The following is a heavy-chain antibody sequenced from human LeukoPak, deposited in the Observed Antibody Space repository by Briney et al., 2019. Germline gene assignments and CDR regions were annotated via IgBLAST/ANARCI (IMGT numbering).Heavy chain of an antibody. Sequence: GGSLRLSCAASGFTFSSYAMSWVRQAPGKGLEWVSVIYSGGSTYYADSVKGRFTISRDNSKNTLYLQMNSLRAEDTAVYYCARDTLDYGDSSYYFDYWGQGTLVTVSS. CDR2: IYSGGST. D-gene: IGHD4-17*01. CDR1: GFTFSSYA. CDR3: ARDTLDYGDSSYYFDY. J-gene: IGHJ4*02. V-gene: IGHV3-66*01.